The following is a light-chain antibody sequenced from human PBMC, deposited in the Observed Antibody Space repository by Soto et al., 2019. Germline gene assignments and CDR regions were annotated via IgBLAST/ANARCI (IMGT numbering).Light chain of an antibody. CDR1: GSNIGSNT. J-gene: IGLJ2*01. Sequence: QSVLTQPPSASGTPGQRVTISCSGSGSNIGSNTVNWYQQLPGTAPKLLIYTYNQRPSGVPDRFSGSNSGTSASLAISGLHSEDEADYYFAAWDDSLNGVLFGGGTKLTVL. V-gene: IGLV1-44*01. CDR2: TYN. CDR3: AAWDDSLNGVL.